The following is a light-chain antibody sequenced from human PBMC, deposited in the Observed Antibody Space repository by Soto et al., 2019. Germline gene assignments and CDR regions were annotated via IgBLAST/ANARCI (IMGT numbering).Light chain of an antibody. CDR1: SSDVGGYNS. CDR3: SSYAGSNNLV. CDR2: EVS. V-gene: IGLV2-8*01. J-gene: IGLJ2*01. Sequence: QSVLTQPPSASGSPGQSVTISCTGTSSDVGGYNSVSWYQQHPGKAPKLMIYEVSKRPSGVPDRFSGSKSGNTASLTVSGRQAEDEADYYCSSYAGSNNLVFGGGTQLTVL.